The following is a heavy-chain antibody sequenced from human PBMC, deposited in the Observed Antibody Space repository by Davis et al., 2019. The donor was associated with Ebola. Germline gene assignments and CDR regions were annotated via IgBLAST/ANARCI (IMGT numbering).Heavy chain of an antibody. Sequence: GESLKISCAASGFSFSTYWMSWVRQAPGKGLEWVANIKQDGSEKYYVDSVKGRFTISRDNAKNSLYLQMNSLRAEDTAVYYCASGLRGYSYGNWFDPWGQGTLVTVSS. CDR3: ASGLRGYSYGNWFDP. CDR1: GFSFSTYW. J-gene: IGHJ5*02. D-gene: IGHD5-18*01. CDR2: IKQDGSEK. V-gene: IGHV3-7*01.